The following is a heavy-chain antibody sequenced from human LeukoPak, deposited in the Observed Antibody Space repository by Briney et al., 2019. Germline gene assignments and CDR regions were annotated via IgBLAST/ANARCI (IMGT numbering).Heavy chain of an antibody. J-gene: IGHJ4*02. CDR3: AREWEL. CDR2: ISSISDTI. V-gene: IGHV3-48*01. Sequence: PGGSLRLSCAASGFTFSIYGMNWVRQISGKGLEWVSHISSISDTIKYADSVKGRFTISRANDKNSVYLQLSSLGAEDPALYYCAREWELWGQGTLVTVSS. CDR1: GFTFSIYG. D-gene: IGHD3-10*01.